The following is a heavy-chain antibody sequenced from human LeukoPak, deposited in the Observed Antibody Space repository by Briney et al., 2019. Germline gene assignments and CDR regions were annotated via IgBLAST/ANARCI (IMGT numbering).Heavy chain of an antibody. CDR3: ARGGYCSSTICYHFDS. Sequence: SQTLSLTCAISGDSVSSISAAWNWIRQSPSRGLEWLGRTYYRSKWYSDYAVSVKSRMTINPDTSKNQFSLQLNSVTPEDTAVYYCARGGYCSSTICYHFDSWGQGTLVTVSS. J-gene: IGHJ4*02. CDR2: TYYRSKWYS. V-gene: IGHV6-1*01. CDR1: GDSVSSISAA. D-gene: IGHD2-2*01.